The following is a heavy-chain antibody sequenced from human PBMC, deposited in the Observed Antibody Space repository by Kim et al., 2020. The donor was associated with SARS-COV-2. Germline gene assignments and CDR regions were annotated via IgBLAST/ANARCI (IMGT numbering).Heavy chain of an antibody. CDR1: GFSFSDYY. D-gene: IGHD5-18*01. J-gene: IGHJ5*02. V-gene: IGHV3-11*01. Sequence: GGSLRLSCEASGFSFSDYYMTWIRQAPGKGLEWISYISSGGTTIYYGDSVKGRFTISRDNAKNALYLQMNSLRVDDTAVYYCARGGGGYSLLFDPWGQGTLVTVSS. CDR3: ARGGGGYSLLFDP. CDR2: ISSGGTTI.